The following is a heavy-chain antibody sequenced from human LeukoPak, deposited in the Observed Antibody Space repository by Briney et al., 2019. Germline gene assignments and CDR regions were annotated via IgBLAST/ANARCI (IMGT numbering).Heavy chain of an antibody. CDR3: ASLTYYYDSSGYYYVPPFDY. Sequence: GGSLRLSCAASGFTFSDYYMSWIRQAPGKGLEWVSYISSSGSTIYYADSVKGRFTISRDNAKNSLYLQMNSLRAEDTAVYYCASLTYYYDSSGYYYVPPFDYWGQGTLVTVSS. V-gene: IGHV3-11*04. D-gene: IGHD3-22*01. J-gene: IGHJ4*02. CDR2: ISSSGSTI. CDR1: GFTFSDYY.